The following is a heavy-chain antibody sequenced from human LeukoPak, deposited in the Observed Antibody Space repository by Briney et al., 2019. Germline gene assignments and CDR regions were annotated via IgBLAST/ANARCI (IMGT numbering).Heavy chain of an antibody. CDR2: INPSGGST. CDR1: GYTFTSYY. Sequence: GASVKVSCKASGYTFTSYYMHWVRQAPGQGLEWMGIINPSGGSTSYAQKFQGRVTMTEDTSTDTAYMELSSLRSEETAVYYCATGPMTYRQWLVIDPWGQGTLVTVSS. D-gene: IGHD6-19*01. J-gene: IGHJ5*02. CDR3: ATGPMTYRQWLVIDP. V-gene: IGHV1-46*01.